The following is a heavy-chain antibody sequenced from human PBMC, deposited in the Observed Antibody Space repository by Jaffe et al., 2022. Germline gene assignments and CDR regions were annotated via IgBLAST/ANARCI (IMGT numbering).Heavy chain of an antibody. J-gene: IGHJ4*02. CDR2: ISSSGSTI. V-gene: IGHV3-48*03. CDR1: GFTFSSYE. Sequence: EVQLVESGGGLVQPGGSLRLSCAASGFTFSSYEMNWVRQAPGKGLEWVSYISSSGSTIYYADSVKGRFTISRDNAKNSLYLQMNSLRAEDTAVYYCARVCSGWCKPGHDYWGQGTLVTVSS. CDR3: ARVCSGWCKPGHDY. D-gene: IGHD6-19*01.